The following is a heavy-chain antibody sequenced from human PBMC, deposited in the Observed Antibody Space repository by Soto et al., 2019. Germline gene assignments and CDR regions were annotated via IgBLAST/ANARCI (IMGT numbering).Heavy chain of an antibody. V-gene: IGHV3-30*03. Sequence: GGSLRLSCAASGFTFSSYGMHWVRQAPGKGLEWVAVISYDGSNKYYADSVKGRFTISRDNSKNTLYLQMNSLRAEDTAVYYCARAGIVLVPAADYWGQGTLVTVSS. CDR1: GFTFSSYG. D-gene: IGHD2-2*01. CDR3: ARAGIVLVPAADY. CDR2: ISYDGSNK. J-gene: IGHJ4*02.